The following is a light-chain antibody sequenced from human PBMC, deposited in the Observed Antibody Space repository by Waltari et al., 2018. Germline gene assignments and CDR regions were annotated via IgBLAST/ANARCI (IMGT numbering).Light chain of an antibody. CDR2: DAS. CDR3: QQRSAWPT. V-gene: IGKV3-11*01. Sequence: EIVLTQSPATLSLSPGERATLSCRASQSVSSSLGWYQQKPGQSPRLLIYDASNGATGIPARFSGSGSGTDFTLTISSLEPEDFAIYYCQQRSAWPTFGGGTKVEIK. CDR1: QSVSSS. J-gene: IGKJ4*01.